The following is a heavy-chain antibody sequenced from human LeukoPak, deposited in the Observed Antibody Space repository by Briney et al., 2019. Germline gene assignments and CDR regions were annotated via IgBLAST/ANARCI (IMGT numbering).Heavy chain of an antibody. J-gene: IGHJ4*02. CDR3: ATWGDYCTSTSCSAFYDSYFDY. D-gene: IGHD2-2*01. V-gene: IGHV3-21*06. CDR1: GFTFISYS. Sequence: PGGSLRLSCAASGFTFISYSMSWVRRAPGKGLEWVSSISSSSRYIYYADSVKGRFTISRDNAKNSLYLQMNSLRADDTAVYYCATWGDYCTSTSCSAFYDSYFDYWGQGILVTVSS. CDR2: ISSSSRYI.